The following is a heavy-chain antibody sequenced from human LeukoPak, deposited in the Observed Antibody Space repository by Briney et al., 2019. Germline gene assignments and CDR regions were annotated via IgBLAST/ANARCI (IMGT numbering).Heavy chain of an antibody. Sequence: GSLRLSCAASGFTFSSYEMNWVRQAPGKGLEWVSLIYSGGTTYYADSVKGRFTISRRNSENTLYLQMNSLRAEDTAVYYCARVAWSGYEFDPWGQGTLVTVSS. V-gene: IGHV3-53*04. J-gene: IGHJ5*02. D-gene: IGHD3-3*01. CDR2: IYSGGTT. CDR3: ARVAWSGYEFDP. CDR1: GFTFSSYE.